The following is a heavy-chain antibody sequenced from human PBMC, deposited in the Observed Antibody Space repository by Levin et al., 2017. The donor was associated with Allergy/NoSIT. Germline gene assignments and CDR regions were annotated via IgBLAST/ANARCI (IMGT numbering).Heavy chain of an antibody. CDR2: ISYDGSNK. D-gene: IGHD5-18*01. CDR3: AYSYGYRGSAFDI. CDR1: GFTFSSYA. J-gene: IGHJ3*02. V-gene: IGHV3-30-3*01. Sequence: GGSLRLSCAASGFTFSSYAMHWVRQAPGKGLEWVAVISYDGSNKYYADSVKGRFTISRDNSKNTLYLQMNSLRAEDTAVYYCAYSYGYRGSAFDIWGQGTMVTVSS.